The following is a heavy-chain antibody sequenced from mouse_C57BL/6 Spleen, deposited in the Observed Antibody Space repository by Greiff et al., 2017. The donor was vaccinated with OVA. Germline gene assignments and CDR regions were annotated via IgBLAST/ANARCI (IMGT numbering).Heavy chain of an antibody. D-gene: IGHD1-1*01. CDR1: GYTFTDYN. V-gene: IGHV1-22*01. CDR3: ARDYYGSSPFAY. CDR2: INPNNGGT. J-gene: IGHJ3*01. Sequence: EVQLQQSGPELVKPGASVKMSCKASGYTFTDYNMHWVKQSHGQSLEWIGYINPNNGGTSYNQKFKGKATLTVNKSSSTAYMELRSLTSEDSAVYYCARDYYGSSPFAYWGQGTLVTVSA.